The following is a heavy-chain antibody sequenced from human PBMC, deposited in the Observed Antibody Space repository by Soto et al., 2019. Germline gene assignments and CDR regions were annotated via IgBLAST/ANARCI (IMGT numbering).Heavy chain of an antibody. CDR1: GGSISSSSYY. V-gene: IGHV4-39*01. Sequence: QLQLQESGPGLVKPSETLSLTCTVSGGSISSSSYYWGWIRQPPGKGLEWIGSIYYSGSTYYNPSLMSRVTISVDTSKNQFSLKLSSVTAADTAVYYCASTHSGIAVACTEVYFDYWGQGTLVTVSS. CDR3: ASTHSGIAVACTEVYFDY. CDR2: IYYSGST. J-gene: IGHJ4*02. D-gene: IGHD6-19*01.